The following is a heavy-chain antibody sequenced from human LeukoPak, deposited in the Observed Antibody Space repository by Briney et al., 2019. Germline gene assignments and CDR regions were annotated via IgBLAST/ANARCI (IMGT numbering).Heavy chain of an antibody. CDR3: ARGVVPAAWGGYFDY. V-gene: IGHV4-31*03. CDR1: GGSISSGGYY. D-gene: IGHD2-2*01. J-gene: IGHJ4*02. CDR2: IYYSGST. Sequence: SETLSLTCTVSGGSISSGGYYWSWIRQHPGQGLEGIGYIYYSGSTYYNPSLKSRVTISVDTSKNQFSLKLSSVTAADTAVYYCARGVVPAAWGGYFDYWGQGTLVTVSS.